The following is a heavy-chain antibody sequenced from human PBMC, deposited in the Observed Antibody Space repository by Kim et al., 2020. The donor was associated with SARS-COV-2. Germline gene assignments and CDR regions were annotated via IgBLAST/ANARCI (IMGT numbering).Heavy chain of an antibody. Sequence: PSRQGRVTISVDTSKNQCSLKLSSVTAADTAVYYCAREGYCSGGSCYVDVWGQGTTVTVSS. V-gene: IGHV4-31*02. J-gene: IGHJ6*02. D-gene: IGHD2-15*01. CDR3: AREGYCSGGSCYVDV.